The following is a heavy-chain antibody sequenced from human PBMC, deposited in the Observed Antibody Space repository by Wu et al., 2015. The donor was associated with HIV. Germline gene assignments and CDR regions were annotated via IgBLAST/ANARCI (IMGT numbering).Heavy chain of an antibody. CDR3: AATMFRGGADR. Sequence: QVQLVQSEDEVKKAGASVRVSCKASGYSITANYLFWVRQAPGQGLEWMGWINPNSGDRKYAQSFQGRVTMTRDKSVNTAYMELSSLRPDDTAVYFCAATMFRGGADRWGQGTLVIVS. CDR1: GYSITANY. J-gene: IGHJ5*02. CDR2: INPNSGDR. D-gene: IGHD3-10*01. V-gene: IGHV1-2*02.